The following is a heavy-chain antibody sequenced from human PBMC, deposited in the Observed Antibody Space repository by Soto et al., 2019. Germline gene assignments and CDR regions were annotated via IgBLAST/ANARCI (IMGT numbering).Heavy chain of an antibody. V-gene: IGHV3-49*04. Sequence: GSLRLSCTASRFTFGEYAMSWVRQAPGKGLEWVSFIRSKAYGGTTEYAASVKGRFTISRDDSRSIAYLQMNSLKTEDTAVYYCTRDEGICGGYNPFDYWGQGTLVTVSS. CDR1: RFTFGEYA. CDR2: IRSKAYGGTT. J-gene: IGHJ4*02. D-gene: IGHD2-21*01. CDR3: TRDEGICGGYNPFDY.